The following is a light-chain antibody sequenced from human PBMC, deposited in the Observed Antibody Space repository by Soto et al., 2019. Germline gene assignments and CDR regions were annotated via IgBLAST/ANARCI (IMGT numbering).Light chain of an antibody. CDR1: QSISSY. Sequence: DIQMTQSPSSLSASVGDRVTITCRASQSISSYLNWYQHKPGRAPDLLIYAASSLQSGVPSRFSGRGSGTDFTLTISSLQPEDFATYYCQQSYRTPITFGQGTRLEIK. V-gene: IGKV1-39*01. J-gene: IGKJ5*01. CDR2: AAS. CDR3: QQSYRTPIT.